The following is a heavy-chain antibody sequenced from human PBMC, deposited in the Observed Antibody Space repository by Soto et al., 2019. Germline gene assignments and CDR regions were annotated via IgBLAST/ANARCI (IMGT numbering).Heavy chain of an antibody. CDR3: ARDLDGLHDDTSGPFPRPG. CDR1: GGSISSDDYY. D-gene: IGHD3-22*01. J-gene: IGHJ1*01. V-gene: IGHV4-30-4*01. Sequence: SETLSLTCTVSGGSISSDDYYWSWIRQAPGRGLEWIGYIHSSGSIYYDPSLKSRATMSIDTAGNQFSLKVSSVTVADTAVYYCARDLDGLHDDTSGPFPRPGWGQGTLVTV. CDR2: IHSSGSI.